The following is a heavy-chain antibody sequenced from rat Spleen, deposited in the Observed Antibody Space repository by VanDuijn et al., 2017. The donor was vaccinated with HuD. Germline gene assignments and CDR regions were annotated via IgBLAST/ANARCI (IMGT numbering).Heavy chain of an antibody. D-gene: IGHD1-2*01. J-gene: IGHJ2*01. CDR2: ISYDGSST. Sequence: EVQLVESDGGIVQPGRAMKLSCAASGFTFSNYGMAWVRQAPTKGLEWVATISYDGSSTYYRDSVKGRFTISRDNAESTLNLKMNSLRSEDTATYYCSRESTIAAFAYWGQGVMVTVSS. CDR1: GFTFSNYG. V-gene: IGHV5-29*01. CDR3: SRESTIAAFAY.